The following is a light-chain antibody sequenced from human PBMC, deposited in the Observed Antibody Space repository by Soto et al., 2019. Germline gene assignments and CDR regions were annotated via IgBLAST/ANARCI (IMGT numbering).Light chain of an antibody. J-gene: IGKJ5*01. CDR1: HDISSA. CDR3: QQLYTLPFT. Sequence: DVQLTHSPSFLSASVGDRVTITCRASHDISSALAWYQQKPGKAPELLIYAASTLQSGVPSRFSGSGSGTEFTLTISGLLPEDFAAYHCQQLYTLPFTFGQGTRLEIK. V-gene: IGKV1-9*01. CDR2: AAS.